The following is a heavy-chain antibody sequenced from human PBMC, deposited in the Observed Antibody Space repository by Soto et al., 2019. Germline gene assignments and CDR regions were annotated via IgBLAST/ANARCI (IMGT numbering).Heavy chain of an antibody. V-gene: IGHV3-74*01. CDR2: INSDGSST. J-gene: IGHJ5*02. Sequence: GGSLRLSCAASGFTFSSYWMHWVRQAPGKGLVWVSRINSDGSSTSYADSVKGRFTISRDNAKNTLYLQMNSLRAEDTAVYYCARSHPDANWFDPWGQGTLVTVSS. CDR3: ARSHPDANWFDP. CDR1: GFTFSSYW.